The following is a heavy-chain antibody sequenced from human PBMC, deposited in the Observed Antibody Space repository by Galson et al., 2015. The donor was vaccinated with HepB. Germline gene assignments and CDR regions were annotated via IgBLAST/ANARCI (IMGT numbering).Heavy chain of an antibody. CDR3: VRVGGDYARGWFDS. D-gene: IGHD4-17*01. V-gene: IGHV3-30*03. CDR1: TLTFNTHG. Sequence: SLRLSCAASTLTFNTHGMHWVRQAPGKGLEWVAVISNDAIHKIYAESVKGRFTISRDNSKNTLYLQMNSLRVEDTAVYYCVRVGGDYARGWFDSWGQGTQVSVSS. J-gene: IGHJ5*01. CDR2: ISNDAIHK.